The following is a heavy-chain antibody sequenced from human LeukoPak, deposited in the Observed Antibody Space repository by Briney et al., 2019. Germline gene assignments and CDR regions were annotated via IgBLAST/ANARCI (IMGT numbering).Heavy chain of an antibody. CDR1: GGSINSYY. J-gene: IGHJ5*02. CDR3: ARWEMATIKNWFDP. D-gene: IGHD5-24*01. Sequence: SETLSLTCTVSGGSINSYYWSWIRQPPGKGLEWIGSIYYSGSTYYNPSLKSRVTISVDTSKNQFSLKLSSVTAADTAVYYCARWEMATIKNWFDPWGQGTLVTVSS. CDR2: IYYSGST. V-gene: IGHV4-59*05.